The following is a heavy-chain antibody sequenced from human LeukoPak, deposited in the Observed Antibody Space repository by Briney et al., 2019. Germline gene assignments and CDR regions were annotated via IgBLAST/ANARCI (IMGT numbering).Heavy chain of an antibody. CDR2: ISSSGSYT. Sequence: GGSLRLSCAASGFSFSDYYMSWIRQAPGKGLEWVSYISSSGSYTNYADSVKGRFTISRDNAKNSLYLQMNSLRAEDTAVYYCVAMIREVGYWGQGTLVTVSS. J-gene: IGHJ4*02. V-gene: IGHV3-11*03. D-gene: IGHD3-10*01. CDR3: VAMIREVGY. CDR1: GFSFSDYY.